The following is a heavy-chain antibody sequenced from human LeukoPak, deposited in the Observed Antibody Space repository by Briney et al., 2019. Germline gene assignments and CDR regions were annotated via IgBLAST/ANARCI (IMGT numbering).Heavy chain of an antibody. CDR3: ARISAEDWFDP. D-gene: IGHD3-16*02. Sequence: SETLSLTCAVSGGSISSSSYYWGWIRQPRGKGLEWIGSIYYSGSTYYNPSLKSRVTISVDTSKNQFSLKLSSVTAADTAVYYCARISAEDWFDPWGQGTLVTVSS. CDR1: GGSISSSSYY. CDR2: IYYSGST. V-gene: IGHV4-39*01. J-gene: IGHJ5*02.